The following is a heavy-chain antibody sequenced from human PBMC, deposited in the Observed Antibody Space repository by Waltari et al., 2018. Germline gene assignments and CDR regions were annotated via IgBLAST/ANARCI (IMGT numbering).Heavy chain of an antibody. CDR2: ISGSGGST. V-gene: IGHV3-23*01. Sequence: EVQLLESGGGLVQPGGSLRLSCAASGFTFSGYAMSWVRQAPGKGLEWVSAISGSGGSTYDADSVKGRFTISRDNSKNTLYLQMNSLRAEDTAVYYCAKRPPSRIAAAGTFFDYWGQGTLVTVSS. CDR1: GFTFSGYA. CDR3: AKRPPSRIAAAGTFFDY. D-gene: IGHD6-13*01. J-gene: IGHJ4*02.